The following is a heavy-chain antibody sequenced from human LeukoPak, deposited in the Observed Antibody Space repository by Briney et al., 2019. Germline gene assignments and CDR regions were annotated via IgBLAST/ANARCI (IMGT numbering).Heavy chain of an antibody. D-gene: IGHD2-15*01. CDR1: GGSFSGYY. Sequence: SETLSLTCAVYGGSFSGYYWSWIRQPPGKGLEWIGEINHSGSTNYNPSLKSRVTISVDTSKNQFSLKLSSVTAADTAVYYCATTGGYCSGGSCQRKDWFDPWGQGTQVTVSS. V-gene: IGHV4-34*01. CDR2: INHSGST. J-gene: IGHJ5*02. CDR3: ATTGGYCSGGSCQRKDWFDP.